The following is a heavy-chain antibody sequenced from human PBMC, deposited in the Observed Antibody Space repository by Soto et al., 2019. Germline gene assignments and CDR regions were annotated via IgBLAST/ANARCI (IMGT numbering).Heavy chain of an antibody. D-gene: IGHD2-8*01. Sequence: EVQLVESGGGLGQPGGSLKLSCAASGFTFSGSALHWVRQASGKGLEWVGRIRSKANSYATAYAASVKGRFTISRDDSRNTACLQMNNLKTEDTAVYYCSSHSPDDMLRNWGQGTLVTVSS. CDR1: GFTFSGSA. CDR3: SSHSPDDMLRN. CDR2: IRSKANSYAT. V-gene: IGHV3-73*02. J-gene: IGHJ4*02.